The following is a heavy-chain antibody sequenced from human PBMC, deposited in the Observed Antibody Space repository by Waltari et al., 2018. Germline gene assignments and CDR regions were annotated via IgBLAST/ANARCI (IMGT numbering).Heavy chain of an antibody. Sequence: QLQLQESGPGLVNPSETLSLTCTVSGVSISTSRYYWGWIRQPPGKGLDWIGSLHYGGSSYFNTSLKSRVTRAVDTSKNQFSLKLTSVTAADTAVYYCATLPIPLELWYFDLWGRGTLVTVSS. D-gene: IGHD1-7*01. V-gene: IGHV4-39*01. CDR3: ATLPIPLELWYFDL. J-gene: IGHJ2*01. CDR1: GVSISTSRYY. CDR2: LHYGGSS.